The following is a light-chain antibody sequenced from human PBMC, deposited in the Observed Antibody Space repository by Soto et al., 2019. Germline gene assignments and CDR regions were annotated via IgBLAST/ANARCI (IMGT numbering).Light chain of an antibody. CDR1: SSDVGGYNY. CDR2: GVT. J-gene: IGLJ3*02. CDR3: SSYAGSNNWV. Sequence: QSALTQPPSASGSPGQSVTISCTGTSSDVGGYNYVSWYQQHPGKAPKLMIYGVTKRPSGVPDRFSGSKSGNTASPTVSGLQAEDEADYYCSSYAGSNNWVFGGGTQLTVL. V-gene: IGLV2-8*01.